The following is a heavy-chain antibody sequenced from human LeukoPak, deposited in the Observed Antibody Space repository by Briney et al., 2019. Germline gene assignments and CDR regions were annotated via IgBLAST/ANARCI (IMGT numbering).Heavy chain of an antibody. CDR3: ASTPARSYNWFDP. CDR1: GGSISSSSYY. D-gene: IGHD3-16*02. Sequence: KPSETLSLTCTVSGGSISSSSYYWGWIRQPPGKGLEWIGSIYYSGSTYYNPSLKSRVTISVDTSKNQFSLKLSSVTAADTAVYYCASTPARSYNWFDPWGQGTLVTVSS. V-gene: IGHV4-39*01. CDR2: IYYSGST. J-gene: IGHJ5*02.